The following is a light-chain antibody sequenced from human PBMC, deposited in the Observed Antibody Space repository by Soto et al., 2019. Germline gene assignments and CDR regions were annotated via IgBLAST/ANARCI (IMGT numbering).Light chain of an antibody. V-gene: IGKV3-15*01. CDR1: QSVSIK. Sequence: EIVMTQSPATLSVSPCERATLSCSASQSVSIKLAWYQQKPGQAPRLLIYDTSTRATGIPARFSGSGSGTGFTLTISSLQSEDFAVYYCQQYNNWPPITFGQGTRLEIK. J-gene: IGKJ5*01. CDR3: QQYNNWPPIT. CDR2: DTS.